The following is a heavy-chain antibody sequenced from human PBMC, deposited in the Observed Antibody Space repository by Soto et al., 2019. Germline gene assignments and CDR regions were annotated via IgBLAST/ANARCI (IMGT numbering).Heavy chain of an antibody. Sequence: SETLSLTCTVSGGSISSSSYYWGWIRQPPGKGLEWIGSIYYSGSTYYNPSLKSRVTISVDTSKNQFSLKLSSVTAAETAVYYCARALGPLEWLLSYNGNTPFDYWGQGTLVTVSS. V-gene: IGHV4-39*01. D-gene: IGHD3-3*01. J-gene: IGHJ4*02. CDR2: IYYSGST. CDR3: ARALGPLEWLLSYNGNTPFDY. CDR1: GGSISSSSYY.